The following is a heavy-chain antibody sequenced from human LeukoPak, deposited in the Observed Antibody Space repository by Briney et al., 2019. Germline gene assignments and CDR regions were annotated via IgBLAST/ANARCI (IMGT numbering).Heavy chain of an antibody. CDR2: IWYDGSDE. J-gene: IGHJ4*02. CDR3: ARDGGGYCGGD. Sequence: GGSLRLSCAASGFTFSRHGMHWVRQAPGKGLEWVAVIWYDGSDEYYADSVKGRFTISRDNSKNTLYLQLNSLRAEDTAVYYCARDGGGYCGGDWGQGTLVTVSS. V-gene: IGHV3-33*01. D-gene: IGHD2-21*01. CDR1: GFTFSRHG.